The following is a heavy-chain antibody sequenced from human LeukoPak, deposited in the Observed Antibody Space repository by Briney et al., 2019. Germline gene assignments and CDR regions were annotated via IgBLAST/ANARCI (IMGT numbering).Heavy chain of an antibody. CDR3: ARDAWRRAFNYGMDV. V-gene: IGHV3-9*01. CDR1: GFTFDDYA. D-gene: IGHD5-12*01. CDR2: ISWSSGNI. J-gene: IGHJ6*02. Sequence: GGSLRLSCAASGFTFDDYAMPWVRQAPGKGLEWVAGISWSSGNIGYADSMKGRFTISRDNAENSLHLQMNSLRTEDTALYFCARDAWRRAFNYGMDVWGQGTTVAVSS.